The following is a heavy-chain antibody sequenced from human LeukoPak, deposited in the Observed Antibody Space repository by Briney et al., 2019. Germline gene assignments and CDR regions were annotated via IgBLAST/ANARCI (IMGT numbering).Heavy chain of an antibody. CDR2: IYYSGST. J-gene: IGHJ4*02. V-gene: IGHV4-28*01. CDR3: ARNDHESGGFDF. Sequence: PDTLSLTCAVSGYSISTSNWWGWIRQPPGKGLEWIGYIYYSGSTFYAPSLKSRVTMSVDTSNNQFSLKLSSVTAVDSAVYYCARNDHESGGFDFWGQGALVTVSS. CDR1: GYSISTSNW. D-gene: IGHD2-15*01.